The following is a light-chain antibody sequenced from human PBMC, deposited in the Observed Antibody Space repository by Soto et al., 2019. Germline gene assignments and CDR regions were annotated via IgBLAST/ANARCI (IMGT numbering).Light chain of an antibody. Sequence: EFVLTQSPGTLSLSPGERATLSSRASQTVRNNYLAWYQQKPGQAPRLLIDGASNRATGIPARFSGSGSGTDFTLTISNLEPEDFAVYYCQQHNHWPPWTFGQGTNVDIK. CDR3: QQHNHWPPWT. V-gene: IGKV3-11*01. CDR1: QTVRNNY. CDR2: GAS. J-gene: IGKJ1*01.